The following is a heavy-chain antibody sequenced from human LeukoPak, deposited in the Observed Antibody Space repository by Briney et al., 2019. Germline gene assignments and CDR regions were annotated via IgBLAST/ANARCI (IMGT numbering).Heavy chain of an antibody. CDR1: GFTFSSYS. CDR2: ISSSSDYR. D-gene: IGHD1-7*01. J-gene: IGHJ4*02. V-gene: IGHV3-21*04. CDR3: AGYHWNSGVVY. Sequence: GGSLRLSCAASGFTFSSYSMNWVRQAPGKGLEWVSSISSSSDYRYYADSVKGRFTISRDNAKNSLYLQMNSLRAEDTAVYYCAGYHWNSGVVYWGQGTLVTVSS.